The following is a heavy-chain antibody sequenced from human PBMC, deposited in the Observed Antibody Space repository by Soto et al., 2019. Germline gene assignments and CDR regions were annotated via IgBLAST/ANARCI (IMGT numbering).Heavy chain of an antibody. J-gene: IGHJ4*02. V-gene: IGHV3-21*01. CDR3: VRDDTMFGVVIYFDY. Sequence: EVQLVESGGGLVKPGGSLRLSCAASGFTFSRYTMNWVRQAPGKGLEWVSSISSSSSATNYADSVKGRFSISRDNAKNSLHLQMNSLRAEDTAVYYCVRDDTMFGVVIYFDYWGQGTLVTVSS. CDR2: ISSSSSAT. CDR1: GFTFSRYT. D-gene: IGHD3-3*01.